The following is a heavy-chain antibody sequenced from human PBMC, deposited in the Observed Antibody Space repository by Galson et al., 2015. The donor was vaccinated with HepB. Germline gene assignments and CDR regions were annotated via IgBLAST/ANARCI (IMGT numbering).Heavy chain of an antibody. CDR3: AKDNTWIQLLLIY. D-gene: IGHD5-18*01. CDR2: ISASGGTT. CDR1: GFTFSIYA. V-gene: IGHV3-23*01. J-gene: IGHJ4*02. Sequence: SLRLSCAASGFTFSIYAMSWVRQAPGKGLEWVSAISASGGTTYYADSVKGRFTISRDNSKNTLYLQMNSLRAEDTAVYYCAKDNTWIQLLLIYWGQGTLVTVSS.